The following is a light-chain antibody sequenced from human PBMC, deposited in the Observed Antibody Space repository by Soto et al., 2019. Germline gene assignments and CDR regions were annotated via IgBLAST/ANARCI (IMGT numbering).Light chain of an antibody. CDR2: AAS. V-gene: IGKV1-9*01. CDR1: QGISSY. CDR3: QQLNSYLIT. J-gene: IGKJ5*01. Sequence: TQLTQSPSSLSASVGDRVTITCRASQGISSYLAWYQQKPGKAPKLLIYAASTLHTGVPSRFSGSGSGTEFTLTISSLQPEDFATYYCQQLNSYLITFGQGTRLEIK.